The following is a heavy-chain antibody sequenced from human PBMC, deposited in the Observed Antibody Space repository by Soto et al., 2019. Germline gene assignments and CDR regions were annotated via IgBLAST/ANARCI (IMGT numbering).Heavy chain of an antibody. CDR2: IYYSGST. J-gene: IGHJ6*03. D-gene: IGHD2-2*01. CDR3: ARHRAYCSSTSCPVYMDV. Sequence: SETLSLTCTVSGGSISSYYWSWIRQPPGKGLEWIGYIYYSGSTNYNPSLKSRVTISVDTSKNQFSLKLSSVTAADTAVYYCARHRAYCSSTSCPVYMDVWGKGTTVTAP. V-gene: IGHV4-59*08. CDR1: GGSISSYY.